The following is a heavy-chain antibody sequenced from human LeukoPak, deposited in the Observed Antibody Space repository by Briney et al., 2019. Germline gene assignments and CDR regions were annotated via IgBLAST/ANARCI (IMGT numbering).Heavy chain of an antibody. V-gene: IGHV3-23*01. CDR2: ISGSGGST. D-gene: IGHD6-19*01. J-gene: IGHJ4*02. CDR3: AKPAISSRGWYYDY. CDR1: GFTFSSYG. Sequence: GGSLRLSCAASGFTFSSYGMSWVRQAPGKGLEWVSGISGSGGSTYYADSVKGRFTISRDNSKNTLYLQMNSLRAEDTAVYYCAKPAISSRGWYYDYWGQGTLVTVSS.